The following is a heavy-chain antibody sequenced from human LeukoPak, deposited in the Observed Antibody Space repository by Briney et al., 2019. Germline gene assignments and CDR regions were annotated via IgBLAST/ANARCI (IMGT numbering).Heavy chain of an antibody. CDR3: ARDSSSWYSLYYYYYGMDV. J-gene: IGHJ6*02. D-gene: IGHD6-13*01. Sequence: IEKYYVDSVKGRFTISRDNAKNSLYLQMNSLRAEDTAVYYCARDSSSWYSLYYYYYGMDVWGQGTTVTVSS. CDR2: IEK. V-gene: IGHV3-7*01.